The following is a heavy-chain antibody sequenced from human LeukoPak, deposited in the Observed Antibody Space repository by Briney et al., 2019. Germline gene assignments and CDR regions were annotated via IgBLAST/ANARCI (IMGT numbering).Heavy chain of an antibody. D-gene: IGHD4-23*01. CDR3: AMEGDYGGNSVYFQH. CDR1: GYTFTGYY. V-gene: IGHV1-2*02. Sequence: ASVKVSCKASGYTFTGYYMHWVRQAPGQGLKWMGWINPNSGGTNYAQKFQGRVTMTRDTSISTAYMELSRLRSDDTAVYYCAMEGDYGGNSVYFQHWGQGTLVTVSS. CDR2: INPNSGGT. J-gene: IGHJ1*01.